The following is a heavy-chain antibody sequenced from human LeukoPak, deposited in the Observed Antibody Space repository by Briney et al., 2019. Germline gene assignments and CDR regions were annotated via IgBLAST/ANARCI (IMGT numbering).Heavy chain of an antibody. V-gene: IGHV3-21*01. J-gene: IGHJ4*02. CDR3: ATETTGFSSAFDY. D-gene: IGHD6-19*01. CDR1: GFTFSSYS. Sequence: GGSLRLSCAASGFTFSSYSMNWVRQAPGKGLEWISLISTGSSFIKYAESVQGRFTISRDNAKNSLYLQMSRLTVEDTAVYYCATETTGFSSAFDYWGQGTLVTVSP. CDR2: ISTGSSFI.